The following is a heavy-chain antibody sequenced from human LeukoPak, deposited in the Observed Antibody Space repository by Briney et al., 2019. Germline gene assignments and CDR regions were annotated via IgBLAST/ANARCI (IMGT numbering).Heavy chain of an antibody. CDR2: LYYSGST. D-gene: IGHD3-10*01. V-gene: IGHV4-39*01. J-gene: IGHJ6*02. CDR3: ATNNHYYGSGSYLIYYYYGMDV. Sequence: SETLSLTCTVSGGSISSSSYYWGWIRQSPGKGLEWIGSLYYSGSTYYNPSLKSRVTISVDTSKNQFSLKLSSVTAADTAVYYCATNNHYYGSGSYLIYYYYGMDVWGQGTTVTVSS. CDR1: GGSISSSSYY.